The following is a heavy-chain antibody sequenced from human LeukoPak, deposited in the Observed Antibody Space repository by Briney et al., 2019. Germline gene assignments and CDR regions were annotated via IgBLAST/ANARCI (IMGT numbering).Heavy chain of an antibody. Sequence: SETLSLTCTVSGYSISSGYYWGWIRQPPGKGLEWIGSIYHSGSTYYNPSLKSRVTISVDTSKNQFSLKLSSVTAADTAVYYCASIDSSSWYFWFDPWGQGTLVTVSS. CDR3: ASIDSSSWYFWFDP. CDR2: IYHSGST. CDR1: GYSISSGYY. J-gene: IGHJ5*02. V-gene: IGHV4-38-2*02. D-gene: IGHD6-13*01.